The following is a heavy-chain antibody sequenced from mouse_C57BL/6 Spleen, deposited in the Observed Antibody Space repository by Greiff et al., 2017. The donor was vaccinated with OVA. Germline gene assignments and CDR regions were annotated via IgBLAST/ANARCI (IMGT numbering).Heavy chain of an antibody. J-gene: IGHJ2*01. CDR3: ARIRTVVAPYYFDY. CDR1: GYTFTSYW. D-gene: IGHD1-1*01. V-gene: IGHV1-55*01. Sequence: QVQLQQPGAELVKPGASVKMSCKASGYTFTSYWITWVKQRPGQGLEWIGDIYPGSGSTNYNEKFKSKATLTVDTSSSTAYMQLSSLTSEDSALYYCARIRTVVAPYYFDYWGQGTTLTVSS. CDR2: IYPGSGST.